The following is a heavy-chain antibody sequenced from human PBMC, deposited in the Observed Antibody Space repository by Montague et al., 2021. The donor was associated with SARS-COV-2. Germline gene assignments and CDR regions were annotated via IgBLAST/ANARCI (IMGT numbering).Heavy chain of an antibody. CDR2: ISGSGSSS. Sequence: SLRLSCAASGFTFSSYAMNWVRQAPRKGLEWVSAISGSGSSSYYANSVKGRFTISRDNSKNTLYLHMNSLRAEDTAVYYCARDEPVVITTPFDYWGQGTLVTVSS. CDR1: GFTFSSYA. J-gene: IGHJ4*02. CDR3: ARDEPVVITTPFDY. V-gene: IGHV3-23*01. D-gene: IGHD3-22*01.